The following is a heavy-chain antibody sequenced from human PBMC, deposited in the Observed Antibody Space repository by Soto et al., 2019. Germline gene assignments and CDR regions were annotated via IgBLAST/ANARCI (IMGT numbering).Heavy chain of an antibody. Sequence: PSETLSLTCTVSGGSISSSSDYWGWIRQPPGKGLEWIGSIYYSGSTYYNPSLKSRVTISVDTSKNQFSLKLSSVTAADTAVYYCARLGGSYAVPHFDYWGQGTLVTVSS. CDR1: GGSISSSSDY. CDR2: IYYSGST. CDR3: ARLGGSYAVPHFDY. V-gene: IGHV4-39*01. J-gene: IGHJ4*02. D-gene: IGHD1-26*01.